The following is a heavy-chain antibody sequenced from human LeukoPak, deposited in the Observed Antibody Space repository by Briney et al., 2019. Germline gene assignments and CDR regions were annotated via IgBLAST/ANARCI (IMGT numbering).Heavy chain of an antibody. CDR3: AKSVYYYGSGSPFDY. D-gene: IGHD3-10*01. CDR1: GFTFSSYA. J-gene: IGHJ4*02. CDR2: ISGSGGST. Sequence: GSLRLSCAASGFTFSSYAMSWVRQAPGKGLEWVSAISGSGGSTYYADSVKGRFTISRDNSKNTLYLQMNSLRAEDTAVYYCAKSVYYYGSGSPFDYWGQGTLVTVSS. V-gene: IGHV3-23*01.